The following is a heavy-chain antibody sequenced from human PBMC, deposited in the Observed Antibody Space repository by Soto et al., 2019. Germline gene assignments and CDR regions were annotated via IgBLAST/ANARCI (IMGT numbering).Heavy chain of an antibody. Sequence: GGSLRLSCAASGFTFSSYAMSWVRQAPGKGLEWVSAISGSGGSTYYADSVKGRFTISRDNSKNTLYLQMNSLRAEDTAVYYCAKGPRKIPIWSGYSYPDWGQGTLVTVSS. J-gene: IGHJ4*02. CDR1: GFTFSSYA. CDR2: ISGSGGST. V-gene: IGHV3-23*01. CDR3: AKGPRKIPIWSGYSYPD. D-gene: IGHD3-3*01.